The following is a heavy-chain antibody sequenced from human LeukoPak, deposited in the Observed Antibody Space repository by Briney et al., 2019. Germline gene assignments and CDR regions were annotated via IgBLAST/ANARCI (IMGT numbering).Heavy chain of an antibody. D-gene: IGHD3-10*01. J-gene: IGHJ3*02. V-gene: IGHV5-51*01. CDR1: GYIFSNYW. CDR2: IYPDDSNT. Sequence: PGESLKISCKGSGYIFSNYWIAWVRQMPGKGLEWMGIIYPDDSNTRYSPSFQGQVTISADKSISIASLQWSSLKASDTAMYYCARTNLWFGELDAFDIWGQGTLVTVSS. CDR3: ARTNLWFGELDAFDI.